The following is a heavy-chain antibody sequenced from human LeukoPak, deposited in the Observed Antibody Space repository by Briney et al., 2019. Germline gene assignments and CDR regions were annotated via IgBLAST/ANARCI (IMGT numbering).Heavy chain of an antibody. CDR3: ARDQISAAGYMDV. CDR2: INPNSAGT. Sequence: GASVKVSCKASGYTFTGYYMHWVRQAPGQGLEWMGWINPNSAGTNYAQKFRGRVTMTRDTSISTAYMELSRLRCDDTAVYYCARDQISAAGYMDVWGKGTTVTVSS. V-gene: IGHV1-2*02. CDR1: GYTFTGYY. J-gene: IGHJ6*03. D-gene: IGHD6-13*01.